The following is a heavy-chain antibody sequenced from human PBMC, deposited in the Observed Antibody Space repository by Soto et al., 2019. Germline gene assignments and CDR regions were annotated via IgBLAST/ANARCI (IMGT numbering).Heavy chain of an antibody. D-gene: IGHD2-15*01. V-gene: IGHV3-48*01. Sequence: PGWSLRLSCAASGFTFSDYSMSWVRQAPGKGLEWVSYISGSSGTKYYADSVKGRFTISRDNAKNSLYLQMNSLRAEDTAVYHCADATVSSPWFDPWGQGTLVTVSS. J-gene: IGHJ5*02. CDR1: GFTFSDYS. CDR3: ADATVSSPWFDP. CDR2: ISGSSGTK.